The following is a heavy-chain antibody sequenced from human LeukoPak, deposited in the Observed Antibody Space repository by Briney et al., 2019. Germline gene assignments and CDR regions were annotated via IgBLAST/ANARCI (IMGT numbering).Heavy chain of an antibody. D-gene: IGHD3-9*01. Sequence: SQTLSLTCTVSGGSISSGGYYWSWIRQHPGKGLEWIGYIYYSGSTYYNPSLKSRVTISVDTSKNQFSLKLSSVTAADTAVYYCARARLPMGPRSYDILTGYHDYWGQGTLVTVSS. J-gene: IGHJ4*02. CDR2: IYYSGST. CDR3: ARARLPMGPRSYDILTGYHDY. V-gene: IGHV4-31*03. CDR1: GGSISSGGYY.